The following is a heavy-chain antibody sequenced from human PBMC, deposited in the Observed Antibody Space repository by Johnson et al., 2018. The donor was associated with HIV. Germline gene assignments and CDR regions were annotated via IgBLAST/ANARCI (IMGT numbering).Heavy chain of an antibody. V-gene: IGHV3-9*01. CDR2: ISWNSGSL. D-gene: IGHD1-26*01. CDR3: AKAVKWGVDAFDV. Sequence: VQLVESGGGLVQPVGSLRLSCAASGFMFDDYAMHWVRQAPGKGLEWVSRISWNSGSLGYADSVKGRFSISRDNPNNSLYLQMNTLRVEDTALYYCAKAVKWGVDAFDVWGPGTMVTVSS. J-gene: IGHJ3*01. CDR1: GFMFDDYA.